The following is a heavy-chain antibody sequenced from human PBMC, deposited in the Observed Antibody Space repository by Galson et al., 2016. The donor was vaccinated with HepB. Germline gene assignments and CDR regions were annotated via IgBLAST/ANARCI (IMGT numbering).Heavy chain of an antibody. D-gene: IGHD3-3*01. CDR1: GFTFSRYG. V-gene: IGHV3-33*01. CDR3: ARDSFTIFGVTPNWFDP. CDR2: ILYDGSKK. J-gene: IGHJ5*02. Sequence: SLRLSCAASGFTFSRYGMHWVRQAPGKGLEWVAVILYDGSKKNYADSVKGRFTISRDNSKNTLYLQMNSLRAEDTAVYYCARDSFTIFGVTPNWFDPWGQGTLVTVSS.